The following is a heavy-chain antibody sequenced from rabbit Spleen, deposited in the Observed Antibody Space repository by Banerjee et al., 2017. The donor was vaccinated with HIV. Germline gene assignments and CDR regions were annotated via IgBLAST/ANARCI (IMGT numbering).Heavy chain of an antibody. CDR2: IDTGSSGFT. CDR3: VRARPYPFVL. CDR1: GVSFSSNYY. J-gene: IGHJ4*01. V-gene: IGHV1S40*01. D-gene: IGHD1-1*01. Sequence: QSLEESGGDLVKPGASLTLTCTASGVSFSSNYYMCWVRQAPGKGLEWIACIDTGSSGFTYFASWAKGRFTISSHDAQNTLYLQLNSLTVADTATYFCVRARPYPFVLWGPGTLVTVS.